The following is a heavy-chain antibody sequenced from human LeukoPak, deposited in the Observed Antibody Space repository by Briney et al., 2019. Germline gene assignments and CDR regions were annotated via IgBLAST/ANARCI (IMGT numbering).Heavy chain of an antibody. J-gene: IGHJ6*03. CDR1: GYTFTSYG. D-gene: IGHD6-19*01. Sequence: ASVKVSCKASGYTFTSYGISWVRQAPGQGLEWMGWISAYNGNTNYAQKLRGRVTMTTDTSTSTAYMELRSLRSDDTAVYYCARVAGNYYYYYMDVWGKGTTVTVSS. CDR3: ARVAGNYYYYYMDV. V-gene: IGHV1-18*01. CDR2: ISAYNGNT.